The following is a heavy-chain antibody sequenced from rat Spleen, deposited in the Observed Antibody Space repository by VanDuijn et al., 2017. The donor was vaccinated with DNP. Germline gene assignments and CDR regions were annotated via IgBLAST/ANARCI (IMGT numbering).Heavy chain of an antibody. CDR1: GFSFSDYY. Sequence: EVQLVEAGGGLVQPGRSLKLSCAASGFSFSDYYMAWVRQAPTKGLEWVAYISYDGGSTYYGDSVKGRFTISRDNAKNTLYLQKNSLRSEDTATYYCAIYFYSGDNWFGYWGQGTLVIVSS. J-gene: IGHJ3*01. CDR2: ISYDGGST. D-gene: IGHD1-1*01. V-gene: IGHV5-20*01. CDR3: AIYFYSGDNWFGY.